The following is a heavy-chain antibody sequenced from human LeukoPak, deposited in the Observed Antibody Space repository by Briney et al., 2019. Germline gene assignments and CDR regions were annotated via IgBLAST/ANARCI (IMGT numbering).Heavy chain of an antibody. CDR3: AKVIAGTVAFDI. CDR1: GYTFTGYY. CDR2: INPNGGGT. D-gene: IGHD6-13*01. V-gene: IGHV1-2*02. J-gene: IGHJ3*02. Sequence: ASVKVSCKASGYTFTGYYTHWVRQAPGQGLEWMGWINPNGGGTNYIQKFQGRVTMSRDTSISTAYMELSRLRSDDTAIYYCAKVIAGTVAFDIWGQGTMVTVSS.